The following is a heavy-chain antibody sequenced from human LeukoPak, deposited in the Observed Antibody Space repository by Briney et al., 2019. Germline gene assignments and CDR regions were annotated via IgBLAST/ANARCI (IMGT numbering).Heavy chain of an antibody. D-gene: IGHD3-22*01. Sequence: PSETLSLTCAVYGGSFSGYYWSWIRQPPGKGLEWIGEINDSGSTNYNPSLKSRVTISVDTSKNESSLKLNSVTAADTAVYYCARKAPYYSDSSGPLGTYYFDYWGQGTLVTVSS. CDR2: INDSGST. CDR1: GGSFSGYY. V-gene: IGHV4-34*01. J-gene: IGHJ4*02. CDR3: ARKAPYYSDSSGPLGTYYFDY.